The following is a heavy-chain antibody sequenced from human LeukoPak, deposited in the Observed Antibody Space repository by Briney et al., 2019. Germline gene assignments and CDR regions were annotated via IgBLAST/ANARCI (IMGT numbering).Heavy chain of an antibody. CDR3: ARDLSVAGTVEGAFDS. Sequence: ASVKVSCKASGYTFTNYYIHWVRQAPGQGLEWMGLINPGGANTNYAQNFQGRVTMTRDMSTRTVYMELSSLRSEDTAVYYCARDLSVAGTVEGAFDSWGEGTMVTVSS. D-gene: IGHD6-19*01. V-gene: IGHV1-46*01. J-gene: IGHJ3*02. CDR1: GYTFTNYY. CDR2: INPGGANT.